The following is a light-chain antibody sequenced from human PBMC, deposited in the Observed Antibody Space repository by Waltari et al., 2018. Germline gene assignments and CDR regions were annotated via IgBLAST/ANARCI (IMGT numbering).Light chain of an antibody. CDR3: RVWDSTNDQCV. V-gene: IGLV3-21*02. CDR2: DDS. J-gene: IGLJ1*01. CDR1: AIGIKT. Sequence: SYVLTQPPSVSVAPGRTAAITCGGDAIGIKTVHWDKQRPGQAPILVLYDDSDRPSGTPERFSGSNPGNTATLPISGVEVGDEADYYCRVWDSTNDQCVFGAGTQLTV.